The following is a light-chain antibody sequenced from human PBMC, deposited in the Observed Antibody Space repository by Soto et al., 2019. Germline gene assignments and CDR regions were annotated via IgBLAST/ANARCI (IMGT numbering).Light chain of an antibody. V-gene: IGKV3-20*01. CDR1: QSVSSSY. J-gene: IGKJ1*01. CDR2: GAS. CDR3: QQYGSSPWT. Sequence: EIVLTQSPGTLSLSPGERATLSCRASQSVSSSYLAWYQQKPGQAPRLLIYGASSRATGISDRFSGSESGIHFTLTISRLEPEDFAVYYCQQYGSSPWTFGQGTKVEIK.